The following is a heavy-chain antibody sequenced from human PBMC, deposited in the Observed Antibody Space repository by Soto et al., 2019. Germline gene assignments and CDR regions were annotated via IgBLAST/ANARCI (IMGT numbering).Heavy chain of an antibody. D-gene: IGHD5-12*01. CDR1: GYTFIGYY. J-gene: IGHJ4*02. CDR3: ARHSVYDYVFDH. Sequence: QVQLVQSGTEVKKPGASVKVSCKPSGYTFIGYYIHWVRQAPAQGLEWVGWINPNSGGTTYAQKFQGRVTMTRDTSISIVSMELSRLKSDDTAVYFCARHSVYDYVFDHWGQGTPVTVSS. CDR2: INPNSGGT. V-gene: IGHV1-2*02.